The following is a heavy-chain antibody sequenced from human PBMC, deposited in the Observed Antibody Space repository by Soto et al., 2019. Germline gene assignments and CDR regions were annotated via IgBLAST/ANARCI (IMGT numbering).Heavy chain of an antibody. CDR3: ARQAAAGHFDY. CDR2: ISSSSSYI. J-gene: IGHJ4*02. V-gene: IGHV3-21*01. D-gene: IGHD6-13*01. Sequence: EVQLVESGGGLVKPGGSLRLSCAASGFTFSSYSMNWVRQSPGKGLEWVSSISSSSSYIYYADSVKGRFTISRDNAKNSLYLQMNSLRAEDTAVYYCARQAAAGHFDYWGQGPLVTVSS. CDR1: GFTFSSYS.